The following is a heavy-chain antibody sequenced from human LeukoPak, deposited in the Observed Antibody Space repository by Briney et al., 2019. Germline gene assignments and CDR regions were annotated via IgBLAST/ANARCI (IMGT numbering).Heavy chain of an antibody. CDR2: ISRSSRTI. CDR1: GLTFTGYS. CDR3: GRGGIAEIRGDY. Sequence: PGGSLRLSCSGSGLTFTGYSMNWVRQAPGKGLEWVSYISRSSRTIYYADSVKGRFTISRDDAKNSLYLQMSSLRVEDTAVYYCGRGGIAEIRGDYWGQGTLVTVSS. V-gene: IGHV3-48*04. J-gene: IGHJ4*02. D-gene: IGHD6-13*01.